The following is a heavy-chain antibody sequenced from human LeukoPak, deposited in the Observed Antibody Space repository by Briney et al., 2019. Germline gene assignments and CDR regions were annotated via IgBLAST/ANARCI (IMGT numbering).Heavy chain of an antibody. V-gene: IGHV1-46*01. D-gene: IGHD3-22*01. Sequence: ASVKVSCKASGYTFTRYYMHWVRQAPGQGLEWMGIINPSGGSTSYAQKFQGRVTMTRDTSTSTVYMELSSLKSEDTAVYYCARAYYDSSGDSLDFDYWGQGTLVTVSS. CDR3: ARAYYDSSGDSLDFDY. CDR2: INPSGGST. CDR1: GYTFTRYY. J-gene: IGHJ4*02.